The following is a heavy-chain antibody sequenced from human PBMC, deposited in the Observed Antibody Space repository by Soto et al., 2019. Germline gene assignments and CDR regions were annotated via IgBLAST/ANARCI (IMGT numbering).Heavy chain of an antibody. D-gene: IGHD6-13*01. CDR2: ISGSGGTT. V-gene: IGHV3-23*01. J-gene: IGHJ4*02. CDR1: GFTFSSYA. Sequence: EVQLLESGGGLVQPGGSLRLSCAASGFTFSSYAMSWIRQAPGKGLEWVSIISGSGGTTYDAASVKDRFTISRDNSKNTLYLQMSSLRAEDTAVFYCAKGTNSTWKNFDYWGQGTLVTVSS. CDR3: AKGTNSTWKNFDY.